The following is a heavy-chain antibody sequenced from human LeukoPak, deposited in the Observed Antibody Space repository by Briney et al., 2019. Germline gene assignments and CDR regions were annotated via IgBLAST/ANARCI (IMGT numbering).Heavy chain of an antibody. CDR3: ARVRGYCSSTSCYRFDY. J-gene: IGHJ4*02. CDR2: INPSGGST. Sequence: ASVKVSCEASGYTFTSYYMHWVRQAPGQGLEWMGMINPSGGSTSYAQKFQGRVTMTRDTSTSTVYMELSSLRSEDTAVYYCARVRGYCSSTSCYRFDYWGQGTLVTVSS. V-gene: IGHV1-46*01. D-gene: IGHD2-2*02. CDR1: GYTFTSYY.